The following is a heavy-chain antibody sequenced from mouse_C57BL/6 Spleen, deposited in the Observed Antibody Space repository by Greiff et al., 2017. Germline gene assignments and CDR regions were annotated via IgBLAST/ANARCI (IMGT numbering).Heavy chain of an antibody. J-gene: IGHJ3*01. Sequence: VQLQQPGAELVRPGSSVKLSCKASGYTFTSYWMHWVKQRPIQGLEWIGNIDPSDSETHYNQKFKDKATLTVDKSSSTAYMQLSSLTSEDSAVYYCARKRASGGFAYWGQGTLVTVSA. CDR3: ARKRASGGFAY. V-gene: IGHV1-52*01. CDR2: IDPSDSET. CDR1: GYTFTSYW. D-gene: IGHD3-3*01.